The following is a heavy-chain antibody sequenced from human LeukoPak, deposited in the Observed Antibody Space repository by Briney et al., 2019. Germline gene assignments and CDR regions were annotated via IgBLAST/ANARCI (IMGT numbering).Heavy chain of an antibody. CDR1: GGSFSGYY. V-gene: IGHV4-34*01. Sequence: SETLSLTCAVYGGSFSGYYWSWIRQPPGKGLEWIGEINHSGSTNYNPSLKSRVTISVDTSKNQFSLKLSSVTAADTAVYYCARHGEWDPRHYYMDVWGKGTTVTVSS. D-gene: IGHD1-26*01. CDR2: INHSGST. J-gene: IGHJ6*03. CDR3: ARHGEWDPRHYYMDV.